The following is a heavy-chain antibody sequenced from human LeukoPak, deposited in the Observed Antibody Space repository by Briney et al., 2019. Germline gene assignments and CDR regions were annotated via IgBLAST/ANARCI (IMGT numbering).Heavy chain of an antibody. D-gene: IGHD5-12*01. CDR2: IDPSDSYT. V-gene: IGHV5-10-1*01. J-gene: IGHJ4*02. CDR3: ARTDSAYEYLDY. CDR1: GNIFTTYW. Sequence: GESLRISCKGSGNIFTTYWISWVRQMPGKGLEWMGRIDPSDSYTRYSPSFQGHVTISADKSITTAYLQWSSLRASDTAMYYCARTDSAYEYLDYWGQGTLVTVSS.